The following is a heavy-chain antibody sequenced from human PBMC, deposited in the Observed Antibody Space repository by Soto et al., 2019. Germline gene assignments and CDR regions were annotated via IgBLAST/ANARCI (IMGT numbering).Heavy chain of an antibody. CDR3: ATNLGSGWQYFDY. CDR1: GYTFTDYY. D-gene: IGHD6-19*01. V-gene: IGHV1-2*02. J-gene: IGHJ4*02. Sequence: ASLKFSCKASGYTFTDYYIHWVRQAPGQGLEWMGWISPNSGVTIYAQKFQGRVTMTEDTSTDTAYMELSSLRSEDTAVYYCATNLGSGWQYFDYWGQGTLVTVSS. CDR2: ISPNSGVT.